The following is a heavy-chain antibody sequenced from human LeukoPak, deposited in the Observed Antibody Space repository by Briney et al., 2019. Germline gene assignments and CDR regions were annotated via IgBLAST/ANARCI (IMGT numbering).Heavy chain of an antibody. CDR1: GGSISSYS. CDR3: ARAVHCSGGSCYFDY. CDR2: IYTSGST. J-gene: IGHJ4*02. D-gene: IGHD2-15*01. V-gene: IGHV4-4*07. Sequence: PSETLSLTCTVSGGSISSYSWSWIRQPAGKGLEWIGRIYTSGSTKYNPSLTSRVTMSVDTSKNQFSLKLRSVTPADTAVYYCARAVHCSGGSCYFDYWGQGTLVTVSS.